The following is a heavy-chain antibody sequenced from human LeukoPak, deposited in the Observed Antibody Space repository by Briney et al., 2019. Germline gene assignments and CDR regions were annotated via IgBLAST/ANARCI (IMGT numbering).Heavy chain of an antibody. J-gene: IGHJ4*02. CDR2: INHSGST. CDR3: ARGGKYHRIPPRFDY. V-gene: IGHV4-34*01. D-gene: IGHD2-21*01. Sequence: SETLSLTCAVYGGSFSGYYWSWIRQPPGKGLEWIGEINHSGSTNYNPSLKSRVTISVDTSKNQFSLKLSPVTAADTAVYYCARGGKYHRIPPRFDYWGQGTLVTVSS. CDR1: GGSFSGYY.